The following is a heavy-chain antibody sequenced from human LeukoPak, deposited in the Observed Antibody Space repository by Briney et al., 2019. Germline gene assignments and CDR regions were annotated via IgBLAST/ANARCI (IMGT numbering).Heavy chain of an antibody. Sequence: PGGSLRLSCAASGFTFSSYAMSWVRQAPGKGLEWVSAISGSGGSTYYADSVKGRFTISRDNSKNTLYLQRNSLRAEDTAVYYCAKDPDYYDSSDYWGQGTLVTVSS. J-gene: IGHJ4*02. CDR3: AKDPDYYDSSDY. CDR1: GFTFSSYA. V-gene: IGHV3-23*01. D-gene: IGHD3-22*01. CDR2: ISGSGGST.